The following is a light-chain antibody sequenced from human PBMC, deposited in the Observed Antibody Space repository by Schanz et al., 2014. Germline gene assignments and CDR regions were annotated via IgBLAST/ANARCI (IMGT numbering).Light chain of an antibody. Sequence: DIQMTQSPSSLSASLGDRVTITCRASQSISNKLNWYQYKPGKAPELLFYDASSLQSGVPSRFSGSGSGTDFTLTISSLQPEDFATYFCQQHYIPPMAFGPGTKVEIK. V-gene: IGKV1-39*01. CDR2: DAS. CDR3: QQHYIPPMA. J-gene: IGKJ1*01. CDR1: QSISNK.